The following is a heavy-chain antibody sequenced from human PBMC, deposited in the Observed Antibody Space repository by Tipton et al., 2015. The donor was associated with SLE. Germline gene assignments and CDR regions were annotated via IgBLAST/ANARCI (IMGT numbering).Heavy chain of an antibody. CDR3: ARGNSSYSSSPNFDY. V-gene: IGHV4-61*01. CDR1: GGSISSGSYY. J-gene: IGHJ4*02. D-gene: IGHD6-6*01. Sequence: TLSLTCTVSGGSISSGSYYWSWIRQPPGKGLEWIGYIYYSGSTNYNPSLKSRVTISVDTSKNQFSLKLSSVTAADTAVYYCARGNSSYSSSPNFDYWGQGTLVTVSS. CDR2: IYYSGST.